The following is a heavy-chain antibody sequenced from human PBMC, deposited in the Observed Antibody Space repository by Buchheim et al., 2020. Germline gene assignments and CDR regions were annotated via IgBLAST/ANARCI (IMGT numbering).Heavy chain of an antibody. D-gene: IGHD2-21*02. CDR2: ISSDGSEK. CDR3: AKDRCRRGDCYLDY. J-gene: IGHJ4*02. CDR1: GFTFNKFG. V-gene: IGHV3-30*18. Sequence: QVQLVESGGGVVQPGGSLRLSCAASGFTFNKFGIHWVRQAPGKGLEWVAVISSDGSEKYYVDSVKGRFSISRDNSKNTLYLQINSLRPEDSALYYCAKDRCRRGDCYLDYWGQGTL.